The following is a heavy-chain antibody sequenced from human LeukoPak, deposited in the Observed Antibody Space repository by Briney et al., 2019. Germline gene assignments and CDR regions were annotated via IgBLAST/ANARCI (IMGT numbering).Heavy chain of an antibody. CDR1: GITFSDLA. Sequence: GGSLRLSCAASGITFSDLAMSWVRQAPGKGLEWVSTISGSGSSTYHADSVKGRFTISRDNAKELVFLQMNSLRAEDTAIYYCARGFGDFDPRLDYWGHGSVITVSS. V-gene: IGHV3-23*01. J-gene: IGHJ4*01. CDR3: ARGFGDFDPRLDY. CDR2: ISGSGSST. D-gene: IGHD3-16*01.